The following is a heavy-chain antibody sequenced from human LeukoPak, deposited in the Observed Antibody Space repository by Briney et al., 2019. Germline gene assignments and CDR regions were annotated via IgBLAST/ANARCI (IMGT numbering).Heavy chain of an antibody. J-gene: IGHJ4*02. CDR1: GGSISSGSYY. Sequence: PSETLSLTCTVSGGSISSGSYYWSWIRQPAGKGLEWIGRIYTSGSTKYNPSLKSRVTISVDTSKNQFSLKLNSVTASDTAVYYCARKGRGPYGSVNGYFDYWGQGTLVTVSS. V-gene: IGHV4-61*02. CDR3: ARKGRGPYGSVNGYFDY. CDR2: IYTSGST. D-gene: IGHD3-10*01.